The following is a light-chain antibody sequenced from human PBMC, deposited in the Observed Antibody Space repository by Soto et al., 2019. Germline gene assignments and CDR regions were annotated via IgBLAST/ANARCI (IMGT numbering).Light chain of an antibody. V-gene: IGLV2-14*01. CDR2: DVS. CDR3: SSYTSSSTVV. Sequence: QSALTQPASLSGSPGQSITISCTGTTMDVGGYNYVSWYQQHPGKAPKLMIYDVSNRPSGVSNRFSGSKSGNTASLTISGLQAEDEADYYCSSYTSSSTVVFGGGTKLTVL. J-gene: IGLJ2*01. CDR1: TMDVGGYNY.